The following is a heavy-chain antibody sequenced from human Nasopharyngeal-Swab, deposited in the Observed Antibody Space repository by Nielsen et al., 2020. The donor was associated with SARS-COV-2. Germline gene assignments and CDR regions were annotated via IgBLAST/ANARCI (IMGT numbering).Heavy chain of an antibody. CDR3: ARDRCSGGSCSFYYYYGMDV. CDR1: GGSISSYY. CDR2: IYYSGST. J-gene: IGHJ6*02. V-gene: IGHV4-59*13. D-gene: IGHD2-15*01. Sequence: SETLSLTCTVSGGSISSYYWNWIQQPPGKGLEWIGYIYYSGSTNYNPSLKSRVTISVDTSKNQFSLKLTSVTAADTAVYYCARDRCSGGSCSFYYYYGMDVWGQGTTVTVSS.